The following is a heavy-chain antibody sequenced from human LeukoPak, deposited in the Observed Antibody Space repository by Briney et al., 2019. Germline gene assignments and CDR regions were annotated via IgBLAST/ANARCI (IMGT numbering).Heavy chain of an antibody. Sequence: SETLSLTCTVPGGSISSSSYYWGWIRQPPGKGLEWIGSIYYSGSTYYNPSLKSRVTISVDTSKNQFSLKLSSVTAADTAVYYCARGLSIAVAGTPNIRYYFDYWGQGTLVTVSS. CDR3: ARGLSIAVAGTPNIRYYFDY. CDR2: IYYSGST. CDR1: GGSISSSSYY. V-gene: IGHV4-39*07. J-gene: IGHJ4*02. D-gene: IGHD6-19*01.